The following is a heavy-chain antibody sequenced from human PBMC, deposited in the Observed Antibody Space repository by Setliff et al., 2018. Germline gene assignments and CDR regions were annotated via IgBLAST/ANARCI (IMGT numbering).Heavy chain of an antibody. CDR3: ARTPDGFLGDGYNLNTLGYFDS. CDR1: GGSFSGYY. D-gene: IGHD3-3*01. Sequence: SETLSLTCAVYGGSFSGYYWSWIRQPPGKGPEWIGNIHYSGSTHYNPSLKSRVTISVDTSKNQFSLKLTSVTAADAAVYYCARTPDGFLGDGYNLNTLGYFDSWGQGTLVTVSS. V-gene: IGHV4-34*01. J-gene: IGHJ4*02. CDR2: IHYSGST.